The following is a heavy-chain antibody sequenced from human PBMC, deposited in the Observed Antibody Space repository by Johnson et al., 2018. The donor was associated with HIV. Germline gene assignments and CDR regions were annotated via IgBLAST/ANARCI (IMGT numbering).Heavy chain of an antibody. D-gene: IGHD1-26*01. CDR2: VHSKTDDGTT. V-gene: IGHV3-15*01. CDR3: TTAIVGALINAFDI. Sequence: VQLVESGGGLVQPGRSLRLSCTASGFTFGDYAMSWFRQAPGKGLEWVGRVHSKTDDGTTDYAAPVQGRFTLSRDDSKNTLYLQMNSLTTEDTAVYYCTTAIVGALINAFDIWGQGTMVTVSS. J-gene: IGHJ3*02. CDR1: GFTFGDYA.